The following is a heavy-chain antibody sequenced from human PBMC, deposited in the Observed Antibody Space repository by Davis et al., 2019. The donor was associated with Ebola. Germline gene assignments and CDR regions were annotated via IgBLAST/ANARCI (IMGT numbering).Heavy chain of an antibody. D-gene: IGHD5-12*01. CDR2: IYTSGST. V-gene: IGHV4-4*07. CDR3: VREAQYSGYDYGAFDY. J-gene: IGHJ4*02. Sequence: PSETLSLTCTVSGGSISSYYWSWIRQPAGKGLEWIGRIYTSGSTNYNPSLKSRVTMSVDTSKNQFSLKLSSVTAADTAVYYCVREAQYSGYDYGAFDYWGQGTLVTVSS. CDR1: GGSISSYY.